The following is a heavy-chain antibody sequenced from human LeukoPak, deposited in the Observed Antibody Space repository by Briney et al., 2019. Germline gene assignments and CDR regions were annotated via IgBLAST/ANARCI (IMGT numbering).Heavy chain of an antibody. Sequence: GGSLRLSCAASGFTVSSNYMSWVRQAPGKGLEWVSVIYSGGSTYYADSVKGRFTISRDNSKNTLYLQMNSLRAEDTAVYYCARDYYDSSGYYSYAFDIWGQGTMVTVSS. J-gene: IGHJ3*02. CDR3: ARDYYDSSGYYSYAFDI. D-gene: IGHD3-22*01. CDR1: GFTVSSNY. CDR2: IYSGGST. V-gene: IGHV3-53*01.